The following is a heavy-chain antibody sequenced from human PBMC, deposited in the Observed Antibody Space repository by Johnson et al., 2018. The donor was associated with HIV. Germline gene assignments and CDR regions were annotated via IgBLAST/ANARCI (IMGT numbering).Heavy chain of an antibody. V-gene: IGHV3-20*04. J-gene: IGHJ3*02. CDR1: GFTFDDYG. Sequence: VQLVESGGGVVRPGGSLRLSCAASGFTFDDYGMNWVRQAPGKGLEWVSGINWNGGSTGYADSVKGRFTISRDNAKNSLYLQMNSLRAEDTALYYCARGGDFVLVVYAMGHDAFDIWGQGTMVTVSS. CDR3: ARGGDFVLVVYAMGHDAFDI. CDR2: INWNGGST. D-gene: IGHD2-8*02.